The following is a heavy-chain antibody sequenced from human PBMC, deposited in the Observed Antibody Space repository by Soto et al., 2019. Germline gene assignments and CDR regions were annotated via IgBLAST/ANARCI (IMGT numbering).Heavy chain of an antibody. CDR2: ISYDGSNK. V-gene: IGHV3-30-3*01. Sequence: GGSLRLSCAASGFTFSSYAMHWVRQAPGKGLEWVAVISYDGSNKYYADSVKGRFTISRDNSKNTLYLQMNSLRAEDTAVYYCARGQYNWNYVSFDYWGQGTLVTVSS. D-gene: IGHD1-7*01. J-gene: IGHJ4*02. CDR3: ARGQYNWNYVSFDY. CDR1: GFTFSSYA.